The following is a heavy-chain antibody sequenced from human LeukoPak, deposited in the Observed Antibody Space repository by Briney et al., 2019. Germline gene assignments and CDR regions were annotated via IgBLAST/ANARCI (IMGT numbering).Heavy chain of an antibody. D-gene: IGHD1-26*01. CDR2: IYYSGST. V-gene: IGHV4-39*07. CDR3: ARDRLLRMFGP. Sequence: SETLSLTCTVSGGSISSSNYYWGWIRRPPGKGLEWIGSIYYSGSTYYNPSLKSRVTISVDTSKNQFSLKLSSVTAADTAVYYCARDRLLRMFGPWGQGTLVTVSS. J-gene: IGHJ5*02. CDR1: GGSISSSNYY.